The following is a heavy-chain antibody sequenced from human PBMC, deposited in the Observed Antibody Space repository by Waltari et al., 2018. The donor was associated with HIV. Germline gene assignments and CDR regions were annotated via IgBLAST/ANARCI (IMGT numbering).Heavy chain of an antibody. Sequence: EVQLVESGGGLVQPGGSLRLSCVASGFTFSSYWMHWVRQAPGKGLVWVSRSNGDGSSTAYADSVRGRFTISRDNAKNTLYLQMNSLRAEDTAVYYCARGFRVGCSDATCYSHYWGQGTLVTVSS. CDR2: SNGDGSST. CDR3: ARGFRVGCSDATCYSHY. J-gene: IGHJ4*02. V-gene: IGHV3-74*01. CDR1: GFTFSSYW. D-gene: IGHD2-15*01.